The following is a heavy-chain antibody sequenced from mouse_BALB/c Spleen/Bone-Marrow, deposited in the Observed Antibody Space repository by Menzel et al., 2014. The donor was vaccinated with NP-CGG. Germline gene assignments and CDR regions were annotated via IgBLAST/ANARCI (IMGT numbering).Heavy chain of an antibody. D-gene: IGHD1-1*01. CDR1: GFTFSSYA. V-gene: IGHV5-9-1*01. Sequence: EVKLVESGGGLVKPGGSLKLSCAASGFTFSSYAMSRVRQTPEKRLEWVATIGSGDSSTYYPDSVKGRFTISRDYAKNTLYLQMSSLRSEDTAMYYCARSGSSYYYWGQGTTLTVSS. CDR3: ARSGSSYYY. CDR2: IGSGDSST. J-gene: IGHJ2*01.